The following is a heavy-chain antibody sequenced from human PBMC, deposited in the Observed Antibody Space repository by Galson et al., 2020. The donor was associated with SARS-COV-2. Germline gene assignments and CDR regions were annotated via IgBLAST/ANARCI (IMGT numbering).Heavy chain of an antibody. CDR2: IRSKAYGGTT. D-gene: IGHD3-16*02. V-gene: IGHV3-49*03. CDR3: TTIKLPWRLGELSSPYYYYYGMDV. J-gene: IGHJ6*02. Sequence: GESLKISCTASGFTFGDYAMSWFRQAPGKGLEWVGFIRSKAYGGTTEYAASVKGRFTISRDDSKSIAYLQMKSLKTEDTAVYYCTTIKLPWRLGELSSPYYYYYGMDVWGQGTTVTVSS. CDR1: GFTFGDYA.